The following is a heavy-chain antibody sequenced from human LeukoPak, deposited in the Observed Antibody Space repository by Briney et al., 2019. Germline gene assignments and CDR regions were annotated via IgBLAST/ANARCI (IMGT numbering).Heavy chain of an antibody. CDR2: ISYSGNT. CDR1: AGSISSSDYN. D-gene: IGHD3-22*01. V-gene: IGHV4-39*02. CDR3: SRLTHSYYSDTSGYYPYYYMDV. J-gene: IGHJ6*03. Sequence: SETLSLTCTASAGSISSSDYNWGWIRQSPGKGLEWIGRISYSGNTYYNPSLKSRVTISVDTSKNHFSLRLSSVTAADTAVYFCSRLTHSYYSDTSGYYPYYYMDVWGEGTTVTVSS.